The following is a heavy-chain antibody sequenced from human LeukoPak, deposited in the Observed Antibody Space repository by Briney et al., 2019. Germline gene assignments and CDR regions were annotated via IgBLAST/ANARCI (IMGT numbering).Heavy chain of an antibody. J-gene: IGHJ6*03. CDR3: AKSSSRFHYYHYMDV. CDR1: GFTFDDYA. V-gene: IGHV3-43D*03. CDR2: ISWDGGST. Sequence: GGSLRLSRAASGFTFDDYAMHWVRQAPGKGLEWVSLISWDGGSTYYADSVKGRFTISRDNSKNSLYLQMNSLRAEDTALYYCAKSSSRFHYYHYMDVWGKGTTVTVSS.